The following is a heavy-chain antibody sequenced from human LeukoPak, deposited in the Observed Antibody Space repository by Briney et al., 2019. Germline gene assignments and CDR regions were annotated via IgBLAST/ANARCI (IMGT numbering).Heavy chain of an antibody. Sequence: PGGSLRLSCAASGFTFSSYAMSWVRQAPGKGLEWVSAISGSGGSTYYADSVKGRFTISRDNSKNTLYLQMNSLRAEDTALYYCARDGYFGSDSVTGAGALGDYYMDVWGKGTTVTVSS. CDR3: ARDGYFGSDSVTGAGALGDYYMDV. CDR1: GFTFSSYA. J-gene: IGHJ6*03. V-gene: IGHV3-23*01. D-gene: IGHD3-9*01. CDR2: ISGSGGST.